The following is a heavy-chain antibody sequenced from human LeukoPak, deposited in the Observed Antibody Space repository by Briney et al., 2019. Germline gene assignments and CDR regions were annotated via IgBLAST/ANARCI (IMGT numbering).Heavy chain of an antibody. D-gene: IGHD5-18*01. CDR1: GGSFSGYY. CDR2: IKHSGST. V-gene: IGHV4-34*01. J-gene: IGHJ6*03. CDR3: ARGRLWLVYYYYYYMDV. Sequence: SETLSLTCAVYGGSFSGYYWSWIRQPPGKGLEWIGEIKHSGSTNYNPSLKSRVTISIDTSKNQFSLKLSSVTAADTAVYYCARGRLWLVYYYYYYMDVWGKGTTVTVSS.